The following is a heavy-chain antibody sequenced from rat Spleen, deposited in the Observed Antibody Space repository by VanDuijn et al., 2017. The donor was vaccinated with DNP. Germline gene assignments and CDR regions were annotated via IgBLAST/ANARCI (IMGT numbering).Heavy chain of an antibody. CDR3: TREKTGRD. J-gene: IGHJ2*01. CDR2: ISPSGGNI. V-gene: IGHV5-19*01. CDR1: GFTFSNYG. D-gene: IGHD5-1*01. Sequence: EVHLVESGGGLVQPGRSLKISCVASGFTFSNYGMHWIRQAPTKGLEWVASISPSGGNIYYRDSVKGQFTISRDNAKRTLDLQMDSLRSEDTATYYCTREKTGRDWGQGVMVTVSS.